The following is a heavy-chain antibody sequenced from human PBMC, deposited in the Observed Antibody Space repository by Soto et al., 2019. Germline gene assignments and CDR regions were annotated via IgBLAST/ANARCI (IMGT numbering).Heavy chain of an antibody. D-gene: IGHD6-19*01. CDR2: INPNSGGT. CDR3: ARGPIAVAGDYYHYGKDV. CDR1: GYTFTGYY. V-gene: IGHV1-2*04. Sequence: GASVKVSCKASGYTFTGYYMHWVRQAPGQGLEWMGWINPNSGGTNYAQKFQGWVTMTRDTSISTAYMELSRLRSDDTAVYYCARGPIAVAGDYYHYGKDVWGQRSTVTV. J-gene: IGHJ6*02.